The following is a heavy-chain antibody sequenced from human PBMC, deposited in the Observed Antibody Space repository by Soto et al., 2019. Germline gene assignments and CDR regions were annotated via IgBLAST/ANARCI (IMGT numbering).Heavy chain of an antibody. J-gene: IGHJ6*02. Sequence: SQTLSLTCAISGDSVSSNSAAWNTIMQSPSRGLEWQGRTYYRSKWYNDYAVSVKSRITINPDTSKNQFSLQLNSVTPEDTAVYYCARITSLLVYYGPGSYYYYYGMDVWGQGTTVTVSS. D-gene: IGHD3-10*01. V-gene: IGHV6-1*01. CDR2: TYYRSKWYN. CDR3: ARITSLLVYYGPGSYYYYYGMDV. CDR1: GDSVSSNSAA.